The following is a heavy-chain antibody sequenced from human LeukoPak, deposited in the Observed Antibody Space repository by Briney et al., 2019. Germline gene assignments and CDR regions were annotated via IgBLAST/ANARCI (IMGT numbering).Heavy chain of an antibody. D-gene: IGHD3-22*01. CDR1: GFTFSSYS. J-gene: IGHJ6*02. Sequence: KPGGSLRLSCAASGFTFSSYSMNWVRQAPGRGLEWVSSITSSSSYIYYADSVKGRFTISRDNDKNSLYLQMNSLRAEDTAVYYCARDSDFDSSGYYPYYYYYYNMDVWGQGTTVTVSS. V-gene: IGHV3-21*01. CDR3: ARDSDFDSSGYYPYYYYYYNMDV. CDR2: ITSSSSYI.